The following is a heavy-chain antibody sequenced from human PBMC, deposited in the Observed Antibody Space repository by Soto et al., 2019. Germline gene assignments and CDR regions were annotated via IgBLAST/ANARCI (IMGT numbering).Heavy chain of an antibody. CDR2: INPNSGGT. Sequence: GASVKVSCKASGYTFTGYYMHWVRQAPGQGLEWMGWINPNSGGTNYAQKFQGRVTMTRDTSISTAYMERSRLRSDDTAVYYCARVVGQWLGEFDYWGQGTLVTVSS. CDR3: ARVVGQWLGEFDY. CDR1: GYTFTGYY. J-gene: IGHJ4*02. V-gene: IGHV1-2*02. D-gene: IGHD6-19*01.